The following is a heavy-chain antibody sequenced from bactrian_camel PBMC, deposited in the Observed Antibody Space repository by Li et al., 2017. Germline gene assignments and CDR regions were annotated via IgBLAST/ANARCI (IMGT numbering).Heavy chain of an antibody. CDR1: GYTYSSIC. Sequence: HVQLVESGGGSVQPGGSLRLSCAASGYTYSSICMGWFRQAPGKEREAVATIYIAFRPDDQRTYYADSVKGRFTISRDNAKNTLYLQLNSLKTEDTAMYYCAKGWDGISVRGQGTQVTVS. CDR3: AKGWDGISV. J-gene: IGHJ4*01. D-gene: IGHD2*01. V-gene: IGHV3S1*01. CDR2: IYIAFRPDDQRT.